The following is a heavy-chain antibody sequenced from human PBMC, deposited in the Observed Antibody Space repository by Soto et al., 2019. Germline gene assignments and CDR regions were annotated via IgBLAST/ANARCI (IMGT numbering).Heavy chain of an antibody. CDR3: ARRPGGGSAFDI. CDR1: GGSISSSSYY. V-gene: IGHV4-39*01. Sequence: SETLSLTCTVSGGSISSSSYYWGWIRQPPGKGLEWIGSIYYSGSTYYNPSLKSRVTISVDTSKNQFSLKLSSVTAADTAVYYCARRPGGGSAFDIWGQGTMVTVSS. J-gene: IGHJ3*02. CDR2: IYYSGST. D-gene: IGHD3-16*01.